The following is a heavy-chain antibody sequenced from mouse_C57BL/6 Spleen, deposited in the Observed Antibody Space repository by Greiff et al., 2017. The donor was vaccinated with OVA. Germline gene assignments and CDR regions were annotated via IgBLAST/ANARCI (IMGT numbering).Heavy chain of an antibody. J-gene: IGHJ4*01. Sequence: EVMLVESGEGLVKPGGSLKLSCAASGFTFSSYAMSWVRQTPEKRLEWVAYISSGGDYIYYADTVKGRFTISRDNARNTLYLQMSSLKSEDTAMYYCTRDSYYGRGDYWGQGTSVTVSS. V-gene: IGHV5-9-1*02. CDR2: ISSGGDYI. D-gene: IGHD2-12*01. CDR1: GFTFSSYA. CDR3: TRDSYYGRGDY.